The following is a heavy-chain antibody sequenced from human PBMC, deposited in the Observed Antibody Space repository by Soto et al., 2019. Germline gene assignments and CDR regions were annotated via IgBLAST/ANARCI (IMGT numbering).Heavy chain of an antibody. CDR2: INSDGSST. Sequence: EVQLVESGGGLVQPGGSLRLSCAASGFTFSSYWMHWVRQAPGKRLVWVSRINSDGSSTSYADSVKGRFTISRDNAKNTLYLQMNSLRAEDTAVYYCARAPAGRGWFDPWGQGTLVTVSS. CDR3: ARAPAGRGWFDP. V-gene: IGHV3-74*01. D-gene: IGHD6-13*01. CDR1: GFTFSSYW. J-gene: IGHJ5*02.